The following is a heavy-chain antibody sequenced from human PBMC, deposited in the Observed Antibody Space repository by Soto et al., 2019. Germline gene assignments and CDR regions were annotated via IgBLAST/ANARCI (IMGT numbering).Heavy chain of an antibody. Sequence: QVQLVQSGAEVRKPGASVKVSCKASGYTFTTYGISWVRQAPGQGLEWMGWISGYNGHTKYAQKFQGRVTMTTDTSTSTVYMDRRSLRSDYTAVYYCAREGEMPYYYYGLDVWGQGTTVTVSS. D-gene: IGHD3-16*01. CDR3: AREGEMPYYYYGLDV. J-gene: IGHJ6*02. V-gene: IGHV1-18*01. CDR1: GYTFTTYG. CDR2: ISGYNGHT.